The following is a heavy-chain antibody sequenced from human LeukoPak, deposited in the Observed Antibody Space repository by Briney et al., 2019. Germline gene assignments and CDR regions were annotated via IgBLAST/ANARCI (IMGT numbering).Heavy chain of an antibody. V-gene: IGHV3-21*01. CDR2: ISSSSSYI. CDR3: ARDTSSGYLGNDAFDI. Sequence: GGSLRLSCAASGFTFSSYSMNWVRQAPGKGLEWVSSISSSSSYIYYADSVKGRFTISRDNAKNSLYLQMNSLRAEDTAVYYCARDTSSGYLGNDAFDIWGQGTMVTVSS. J-gene: IGHJ3*02. D-gene: IGHD3-22*01. CDR1: GFTFSSYS.